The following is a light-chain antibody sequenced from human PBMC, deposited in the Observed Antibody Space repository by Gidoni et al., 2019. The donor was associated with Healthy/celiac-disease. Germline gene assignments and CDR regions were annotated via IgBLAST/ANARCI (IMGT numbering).Light chain of an antibody. J-gene: IGLJ2*01. V-gene: IGLV2-11*01. Sequence: SPGQSVTIPCTGTSSYVGGYNYVSWYQQHTGKAPKIMLYDVSKRPSGVPERFSGSKSGNTASLTISGLQAEDEADYYCCSYAGSYTFVFGGGTKLTVL. CDR2: DVS. CDR1: SSYVGGYNY. CDR3: CSYAGSYTFV.